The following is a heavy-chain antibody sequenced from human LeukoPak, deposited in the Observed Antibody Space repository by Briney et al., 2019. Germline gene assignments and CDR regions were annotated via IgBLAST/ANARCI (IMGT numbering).Heavy chain of an antibody. CDR2: IYYSGST. V-gene: IGHV4-39*07. CDR3: ARRKYDFWSTRYYYMDV. D-gene: IGHD3-3*01. CDR1: GGSIRSTNYY. Sequence: PSETLSLTCTVSGGSIRSTNYYWGWIRQPPGKGLEWIGSIYYSGSTYYNPSLKSRVTISVDTSKNQFSLKLSSVTAADTAVYYCARRKYDFWSTRYYYMDVWGKGTTVTVSS. J-gene: IGHJ6*03.